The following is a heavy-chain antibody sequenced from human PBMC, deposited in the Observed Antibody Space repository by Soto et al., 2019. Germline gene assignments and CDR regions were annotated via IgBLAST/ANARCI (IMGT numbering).Heavy chain of an antibody. J-gene: IGHJ4*02. D-gene: IGHD5-12*01. V-gene: IGHV1-3*01. CDR2: INAGNGNT. CDR1: GYTFTSYA. CDR3: ARGVEGYDFPPPL. Sequence: ASVKVSCKASGYTFTSYAMHWVRQAPGQRLEWMGWINAGNGNTKYSQKFQGRVTITRDTSASTAYMELSSLRSEDTAVYYCARGVEGYDFPPPLWGQGTLVTVSS.